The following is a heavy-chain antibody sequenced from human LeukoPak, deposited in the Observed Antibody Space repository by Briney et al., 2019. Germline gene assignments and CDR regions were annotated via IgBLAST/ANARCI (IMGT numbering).Heavy chain of an antibody. J-gene: IGHJ4*02. CDR1: GGSISSGGYY. CDR2: IYYSGST. D-gene: IGHD4-17*01. V-gene: IGHV4-31*03. CDR3: ARVQTDYGDTN. Sequence: SETLSLTCTVSGGSISSGGYYWSWIRQHPGKGLEWIGYIYYSGSTYYNPSLKSRVTISVDTSKNQLSLKLSSVTAADTAVYYCARVQTDYGDTNWGQGTLVTVSS.